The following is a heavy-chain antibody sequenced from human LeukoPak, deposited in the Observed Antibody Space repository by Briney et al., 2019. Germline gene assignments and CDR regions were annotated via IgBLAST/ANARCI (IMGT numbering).Heavy chain of an antibody. CDR2: IYYSGST. Sequence: PSETLSLTCTVSGGSISSGGYYWSWIRRHPGKGLEWIGYIYYSGSTYYNPSLKSRVTISVDTSKNQFSLKLSSVTAADTAVYYCARGARRRIIPFDYWGQGTLVTVSS. CDR1: GGSISSGGYY. V-gene: IGHV4-31*03. D-gene: IGHD3-10*01. J-gene: IGHJ4*02. CDR3: ARGARRRIIPFDY.